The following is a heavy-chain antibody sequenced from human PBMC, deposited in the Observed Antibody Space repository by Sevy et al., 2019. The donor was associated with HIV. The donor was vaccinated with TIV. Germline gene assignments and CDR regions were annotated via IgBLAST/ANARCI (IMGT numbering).Heavy chain of an antibody. CDR2: INGRGGST. D-gene: IGHD6-13*01. V-gene: IGHV3-23*01. CDR3: ARPSPRIAAAASAFYDN. CDR1: GYSFSSYA. J-gene: IGHJ4*02. Sequence: GGSLRLSCVVSGYSFSSYAISWVRQAPGKGLEWVSTINGRGGSTYYADSVKGRFTISRDNPKNTLFLQMINLRVDDTAIYYCARPSPRIAAAASAFYDNWGQGTLVTVCS.